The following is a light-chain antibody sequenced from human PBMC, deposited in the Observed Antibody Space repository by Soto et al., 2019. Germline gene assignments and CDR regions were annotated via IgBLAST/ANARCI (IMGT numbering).Light chain of an antibody. CDR2: AAS. CDR3: QHDYSNAWT. Sequence: AIRMTQSPSSLSASTGDRVTITCRASQGISSYLAWYQQKPGKAPKLLIYAASTLQSGVPSRYSGRGSDPDFTLTISCRQSEGFATYYRQHDYSNAWTFGQGTKVEIK. CDR1: QGISSY. V-gene: IGKV1-8*01. J-gene: IGKJ1*01.